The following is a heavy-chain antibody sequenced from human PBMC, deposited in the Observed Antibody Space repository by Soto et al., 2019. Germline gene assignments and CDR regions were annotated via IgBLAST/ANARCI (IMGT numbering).Heavy chain of an antibody. D-gene: IGHD2-15*01. CDR2: IIPIFNTA. J-gene: IGHJ5*02. Sequence: QVQLVQSGAEVKKPGSSVKVSCKASGGTFSTYGISWVRQAPGQGLEWMGGIIPIFNTANYAQKFEGRVTITADESMSTAYMDLSSLRSEDTAVYYCARRYCSGGSCYTGRDWFDPWGQGTLVTVSS. CDR1: GGTFSTYG. V-gene: IGHV1-69*01. CDR3: ARRYCSGGSCYTGRDWFDP.